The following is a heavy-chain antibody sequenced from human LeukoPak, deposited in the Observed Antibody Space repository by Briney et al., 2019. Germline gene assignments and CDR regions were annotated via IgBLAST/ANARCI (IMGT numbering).Heavy chain of an antibody. CDR1: GGSISSSSYY. J-gene: IGHJ4*02. V-gene: IGHV4-61*01. D-gene: IGHD6-19*01. CDR2: IYYSGST. Sequence: PSETLSLTCTVSGGSISSSSYYWGWIRQPPGKGLEWIGYIYYSGSTNYNPSLKSRVTISVDTSKNQFSLKLSSVTAADTAVYYCARDSSGNSIDYWGQGTLVTVSS. CDR3: ARDSSGNSIDY.